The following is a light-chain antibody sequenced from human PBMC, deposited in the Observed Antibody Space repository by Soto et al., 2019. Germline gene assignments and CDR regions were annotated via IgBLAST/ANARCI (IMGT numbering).Light chain of an antibody. CDR3: QHLNNWPSYT. V-gene: IGKV3-15*01. CDR2: GAS. CDR1: QNVNSN. Sequence: EIGMTQSPATLSVSPGERATLSCRASQNVNSNLAWYQQKPGQAPRLLIYGASTRDTGVPARFSGSGSGTEFTLTSSSLQPEDFAIYYCQHLNNWPSYTFGQGTKLEIK. J-gene: IGKJ2*01.